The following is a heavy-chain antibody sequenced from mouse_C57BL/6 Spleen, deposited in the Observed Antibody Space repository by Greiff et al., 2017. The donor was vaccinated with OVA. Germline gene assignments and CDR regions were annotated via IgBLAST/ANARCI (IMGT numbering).Heavy chain of an antibody. D-gene: IGHD1-1*01. CDR1: GFTFSSYG. Sequence: EVMLVESGGDLVKPGGSLTLSCAASGFTFSSYGMSWVRQTPDKRLEWVATISSGGSYTYYPDSVKGRFTISRDNAKNTLYLQMSSLKSEDTAMYYCARQDTTYFDYWGQGTTLTVSS. J-gene: IGHJ2*01. V-gene: IGHV5-6*01. CDR3: ARQDTTYFDY. CDR2: ISSGGSYT.